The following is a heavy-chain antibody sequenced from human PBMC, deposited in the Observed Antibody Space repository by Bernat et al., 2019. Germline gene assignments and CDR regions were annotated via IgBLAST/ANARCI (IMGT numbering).Heavy chain of an antibody. CDR3: ARDLFWSGYYIAPGNGMDV. CDR2: ISSSSSYI. V-gene: IGHV3-21*01. J-gene: IGHJ6*02. D-gene: IGHD3-3*01. Sequence: VQLVESGGGVVQPGRSLRLSCAASGFTFSSYSMNWVRQAPGKGLEWVSSISSSSSYIYYADSGKGRFTISRDNAKNSLYLQMNSLRAEDTAVYYCARDLFWSGYYIAPGNGMDVWGQGTTVTVSS. CDR1: GFTFSSYS.